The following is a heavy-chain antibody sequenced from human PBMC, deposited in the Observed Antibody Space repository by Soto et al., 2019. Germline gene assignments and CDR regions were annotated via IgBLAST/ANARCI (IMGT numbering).Heavy chain of an antibody. CDR3: ARSYCSGTNCFRSVFDI. V-gene: IGHV4-59*08. D-gene: IGHD2-2*01. J-gene: IGHJ3*02. Sequence: SETLSLTCTVSGGSISSFYWSWIRQPPGKGLEWIGYIYYSGSTNYSPSLKSRLTISVDTSKNQVSLKLSSVTAADTAVYYCARSYCSGTNCFRSVFDIWGQGTMVTVSS. CDR1: GGSISSFY. CDR2: IYYSGST.